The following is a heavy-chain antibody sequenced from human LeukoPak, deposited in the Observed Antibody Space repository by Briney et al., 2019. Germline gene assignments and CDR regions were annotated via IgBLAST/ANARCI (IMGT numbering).Heavy chain of an antibody. CDR1: GGSFSSSP. CDR3: AISGAHTVAFDV. CDR2: IVPIFGTA. J-gene: IGHJ3*01. Sequence: SVKVSCKASGGSFSSSPINWMRQAPGQGLEWMGSIVPIFGTAKSAQKFQGRVTITADESTTTAHLELSGLRSEDTAVYYCAISGAHTVAFDVWGQGTMVSVSS. V-gene: IGHV1-69*13. D-gene: IGHD6-25*01.